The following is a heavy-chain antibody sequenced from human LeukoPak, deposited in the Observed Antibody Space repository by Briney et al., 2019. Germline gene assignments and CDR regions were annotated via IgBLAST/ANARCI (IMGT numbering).Heavy chain of an antibody. J-gene: IGHJ4*02. CDR2: IGGSGDKT. CDR3: VRRGDASSGWGDHDY. V-gene: IGHV3-23*01. Sequence: PGGPLRLSCAASGFTFNRIAISWVRQAPGKGLEWVSTIGGSGDKTFYADSVKGRFTISRDNSKNMLHLQMSSLTGEDTALYYCVRRGDASSGWGDHDYWGQGALVTVSS. D-gene: IGHD6-19*01. CDR1: GFTFNRIA.